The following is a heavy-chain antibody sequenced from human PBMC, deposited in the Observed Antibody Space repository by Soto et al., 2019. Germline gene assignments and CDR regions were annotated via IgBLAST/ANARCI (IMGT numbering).Heavy chain of an antibody. J-gene: IGHJ6*02. CDR2: IVVGSGNT. D-gene: IGHD1-26*01. CDR1: GFTFTSSA. CDR3: TAAGGSYNYGMDV. Sequence: SVKVSCKASGFTFTSSALQWVRQARGQRHERIGWIVVGSGNTNYAQKFQERVTITRDMSTSTAYMELSSLRSEDLAVYYYTAAGGSYNYGMDVWGHGTTVTAP. V-gene: IGHV1-58*01.